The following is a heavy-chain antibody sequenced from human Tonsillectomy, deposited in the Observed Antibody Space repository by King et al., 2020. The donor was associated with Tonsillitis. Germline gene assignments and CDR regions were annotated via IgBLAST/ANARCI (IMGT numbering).Heavy chain of an antibody. CDR3: ARDISYYYDSSGSSDY. J-gene: IGHJ4*02. V-gene: IGHV3-21*01. Sequence: VQLVESGGGLVKPGGSLRRSCAASGFTFSSYSMNWVRQVPGKGLEWVSSISSSSSYIYYADSVKGRFTISRDNAKNSLYLQMNSLRAEDTAVYYYARDISYYYDSSGSSDYWGQGTLVTVSS. D-gene: IGHD3-22*01. CDR2: ISSSSSYI. CDR1: GFTFSSYS.